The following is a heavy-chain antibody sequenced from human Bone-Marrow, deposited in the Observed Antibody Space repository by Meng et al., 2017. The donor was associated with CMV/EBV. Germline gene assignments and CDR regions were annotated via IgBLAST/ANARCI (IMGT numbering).Heavy chain of an antibody. D-gene: IGHD3-3*01. CDR3: ARTDFWSGHQRGFYYYYRMDV. CDR1: GGTFRGYY. V-gene: IGHV4-34*01. Sequence: TETLSLTCAVYGGTFRGYYWSWIRQPPGKGLEWIGEINHSGSTNYNPSLKSRVTISVDTSKNQFSLKLSSVTAADTAVYYCARTDFWSGHQRGFYYYYRMDVWSQGTTVTVAS. CDR2: INHSGST. J-gene: IGHJ6*02.